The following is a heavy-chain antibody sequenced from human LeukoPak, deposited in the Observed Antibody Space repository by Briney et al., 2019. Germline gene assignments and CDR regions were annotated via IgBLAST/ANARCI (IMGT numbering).Heavy chain of an antibody. CDR3: ARIPTNCSGGSCYSGDYYYYGMDV. V-gene: IGHV4-39*07. D-gene: IGHD2-15*01. CDR1: GGSISSSSYY. Sequence: SETLSLTCTVPGGSISSSSYYWGWIRQPPGKGLEWIGSIYYSGSTYYNPSLKSRVTISVDTSKNQFSLKLSSVTAADTAVYYCARIPTNCSGGSCYSGDYYYYGMDVWGQGTTVTVSS. CDR2: IYYSGST. J-gene: IGHJ6*02.